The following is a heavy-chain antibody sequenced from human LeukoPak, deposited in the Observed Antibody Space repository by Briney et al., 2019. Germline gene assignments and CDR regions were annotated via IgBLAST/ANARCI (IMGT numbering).Heavy chain of an antibody. Sequence: GASVKVSCKASGYTFTSYGISWVRQAPGQGLEWMGWISAYNGNTHYAQKLQGRVTMTTDTSTSTAYMELRSLRSDDTAVYYCASHDSYYYESSGYYAYYYGMDVWGQGTTVTVSS. CDR1: GYTFTSYG. D-gene: IGHD3-22*01. V-gene: IGHV1-18*01. CDR2: ISAYNGNT. J-gene: IGHJ6*02. CDR3: ASHDSYYYESSGYYAYYYGMDV.